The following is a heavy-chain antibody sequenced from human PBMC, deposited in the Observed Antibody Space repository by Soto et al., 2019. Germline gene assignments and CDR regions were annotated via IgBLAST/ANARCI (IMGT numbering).Heavy chain of an antibody. Sequence: GGSLRLSCAASGFTFSSYGMHWVRQAPGKGLEWVAVISYDGSNKYYADSVKGRFTISRDNSKNTLYLQMNSLRAEDTAVYYCAKDEQWLPKACMDVWGQGTTVTVSS. CDR3: AKDEQWLPKACMDV. V-gene: IGHV3-30*18. J-gene: IGHJ6*02. D-gene: IGHD6-19*01. CDR1: GFTFSSYG. CDR2: ISYDGSNK.